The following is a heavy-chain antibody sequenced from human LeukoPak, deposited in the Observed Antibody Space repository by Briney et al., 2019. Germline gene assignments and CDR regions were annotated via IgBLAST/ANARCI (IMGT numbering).Heavy chain of an antibody. CDR3: AKFRDGYNYYFDY. CDR2: ISGSGGST. D-gene: IGHD5-24*01. Sequence: GGSLRLSCAASGFTFSSYAMSWVRQAPGKGLEWVSAISGSGGSTYYADSVKGRFTISRDNSKNTLYLQMNSLRAEDTAVYYRAKFRDGYNYYFDYWGQGTLVTVSS. V-gene: IGHV3-23*01. CDR1: GFTFSSYA. J-gene: IGHJ4*02.